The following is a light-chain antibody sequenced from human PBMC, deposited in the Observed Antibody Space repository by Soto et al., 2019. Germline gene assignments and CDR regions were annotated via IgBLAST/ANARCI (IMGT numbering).Light chain of an antibody. Sequence: SYELTQPPSVSVAPGQTARITCGGNNIGSKSVHWYQQKPGLAPVLVVYDDSDRPSGIPERFSGSNSGNTATLTISRVEAGDEADYYCQVWDSSSDHPVVFGGGTKVTVL. CDR2: DDS. CDR3: QVWDSSSDHPVV. J-gene: IGLJ2*01. V-gene: IGLV3-21*02. CDR1: NIGSKS.